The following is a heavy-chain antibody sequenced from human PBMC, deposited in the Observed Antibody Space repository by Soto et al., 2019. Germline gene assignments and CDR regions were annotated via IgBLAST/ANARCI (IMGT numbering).Heavy chain of an antibody. D-gene: IGHD2-15*01. CDR1: GFTFSSYG. CDR3: AKDCSGGSCYVDY. J-gene: IGHJ4*02. V-gene: IGHV3-30*18. Sequence: PGGSLRLSCAASGFTFSSYGMHWVRQAPGKGLEWVAVISYDGSNKYYADSVKGRFTISRDNSKNTLYLQMNSLRAEDTAVYYCAKDCSGGSCYVDYWGQGT. CDR2: ISYDGSNK.